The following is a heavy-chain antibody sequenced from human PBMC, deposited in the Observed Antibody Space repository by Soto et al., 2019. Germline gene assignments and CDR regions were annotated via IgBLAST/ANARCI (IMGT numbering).Heavy chain of an antibody. Sequence: GESLKISCKGSGYSFTSYWISWVRQMPGKGLEWMGRIDPSDSYTNYSPSFQGHVTISADKSISTAYLQWSSLKASDTAMYYCARLVNLSGYELWYYYYGMDVWGQGTTVTVSS. V-gene: IGHV5-10-1*01. D-gene: IGHD5-12*01. J-gene: IGHJ6*02. CDR2: IDPSDSYT. CDR3: ARLVNLSGYELWYYYYGMDV. CDR1: GYSFTSYW.